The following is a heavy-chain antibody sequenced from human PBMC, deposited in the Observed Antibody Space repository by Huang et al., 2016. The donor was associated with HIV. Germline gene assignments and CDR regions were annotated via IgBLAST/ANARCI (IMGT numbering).Heavy chain of an antibody. J-gene: IGHJ5*02. Sequence: EMQLLESGGGLVQQGGSLRLSCAASAFTCRSYAMTWVRQVPGKGLEGVSATSGSVGNTYYAYSVKGRFTISRDNSKNTLYLQMNSLRAEDTAVYYCAKVASGYDFSARGSDWFDPWGQGTLVSVSS. CDR3: AKVASGYDFSARGSDWFDP. D-gene: IGHD5-12*01. V-gene: IGHV3-23*01. CDR1: AFTCRSYA. CDR2: TSGSVGNT.